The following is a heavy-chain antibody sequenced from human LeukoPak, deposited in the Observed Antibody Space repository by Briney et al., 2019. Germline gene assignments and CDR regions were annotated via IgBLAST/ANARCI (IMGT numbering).Heavy chain of an antibody. CDR1: GFTVSSNY. CDR3: AKRGWSESYYSTPPFDI. D-gene: IGHD1-26*01. CDR2: IYSGGST. V-gene: IGHV3-53*01. J-gene: IGHJ3*02. Sequence: GGSLRLSCAASGFTVSSNYMSWVRQAPGKGLEWVSIIYSGGSTFYADSVKGRFTISRDNSKNTLYVQMNSLRAEDTALYYCAKRGWSESYYSTPPFDIWGQGRMVTVSS.